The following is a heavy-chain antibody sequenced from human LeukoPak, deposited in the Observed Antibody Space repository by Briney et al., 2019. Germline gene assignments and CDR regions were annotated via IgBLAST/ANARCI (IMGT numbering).Heavy chain of an antibody. CDR2: IIPIFGTA. Sequence: SVKVSCKASGGTFSSYAISWVRQAPGQGLEWMGGIIPIFGTANYAQKFQGRVTITADKSTSTAYMELSSLRSEDTAVYYCARGVVVVAATVDYYYGMAVWGKGTTVTVSS. V-gene: IGHV1-69*06. J-gene: IGHJ6*04. CDR1: GGTFSSYA. CDR3: ARGVVVVAATVDYYYGMAV. D-gene: IGHD2-15*01.